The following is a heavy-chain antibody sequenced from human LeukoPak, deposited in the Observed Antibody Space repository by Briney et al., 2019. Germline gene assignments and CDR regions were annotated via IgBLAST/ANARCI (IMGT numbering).Heavy chain of an antibody. CDR3: ARDGRYCPSASCPSKEID. V-gene: IGHV4-30-4*01. Sequence: PSETLSLTCTVSGGSISSGDYYWSWIRQPPGKGLEWIGYIYHSGSTYYNPSLKSRVTISLDTSKHQFSLRLSSVTAADTAVYYCARDGRYCPSASCPSKEIDWGQGTLVTVSS. D-gene: IGHD2-2*01. CDR2: IYHSGST. CDR1: GGSISSGDYY. J-gene: IGHJ4*02.